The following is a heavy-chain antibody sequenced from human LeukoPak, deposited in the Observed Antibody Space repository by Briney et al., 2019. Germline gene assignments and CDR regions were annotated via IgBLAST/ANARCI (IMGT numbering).Heavy chain of an antibody. D-gene: IGHD6-13*01. J-gene: IGHJ6*02. CDR3: ASWSGSWYGGYYYYYGMDV. V-gene: IGHV1-2*02. Sequence: ASVKVSCKASGYTFTGYYMHWVRQAPGQGPEWMGWINPNSGGTNYAQKFQGRVTMTRDTSISTAYMELSRLRSDDTAVYYCASWSGSWYGGYYYYYGMDVWGQGTTVTVSS. CDR1: GYTFTGYY. CDR2: INPNSGGT.